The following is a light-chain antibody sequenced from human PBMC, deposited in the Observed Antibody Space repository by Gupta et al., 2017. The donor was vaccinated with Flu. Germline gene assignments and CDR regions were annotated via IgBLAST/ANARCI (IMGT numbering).Light chain of an antibody. CDR2: EVT. CDR3: GSYSATSALGL. J-gene: IGLJ2*01. Sequence: RSDIGDYDYVSWYQQSPGKAPKLIIYEVTNRPSGASDRFSGSKSGNTASLTISGLQAEDEGDYYCGSYSATSALGLFGGGTRVTV. CDR1: RSDIGDYDY. V-gene: IGLV2-14*01.